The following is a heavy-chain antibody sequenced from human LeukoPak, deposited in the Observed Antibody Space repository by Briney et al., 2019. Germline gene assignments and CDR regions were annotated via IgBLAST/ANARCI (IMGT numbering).Heavy chain of an antibody. Sequence: SETLSLTCTVSGGSISSYYWSWIRQPPGKGLEWIGYIYYSGSTNYNPSLKSRVTISVDTSKNQFSLKLSSVTAADTAVYYCARDLPYRSSTSCHTGFDPWGQGTLVTVSS. J-gene: IGHJ5*02. CDR1: GGSISSYY. D-gene: IGHD2-2*01. V-gene: IGHV4-59*01. CDR2: IYYSGST. CDR3: ARDLPYRSSTSCHTGFDP.